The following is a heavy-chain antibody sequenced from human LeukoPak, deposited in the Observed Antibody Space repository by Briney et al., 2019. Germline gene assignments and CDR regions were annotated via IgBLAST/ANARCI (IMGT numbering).Heavy chain of an antibody. J-gene: IGHJ2*01. CDR2: FDPEDGET. V-gene: IGHV1-24*01. D-gene: IGHD4-17*01. CDR1: GYTLTELS. Sequence: GASVKVSCKVSGYTLTELSMHWVRQAPGIGLEWMGGFDPEDGETIYAQKFQGRVTMTEDTSTDTAYMELSSLRSEDTAVYYCATDKGDYGDLYWYFDLWGRGTLVTVSS. CDR3: ATDKGDYGDLYWYFDL.